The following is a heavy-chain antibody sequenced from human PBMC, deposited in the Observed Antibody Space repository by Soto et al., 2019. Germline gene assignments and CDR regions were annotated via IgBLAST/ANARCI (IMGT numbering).Heavy chain of an antibody. CDR2: IYHSGST. J-gene: IGHJ4*02. Sequence: PSETLSLTCTVSGGSISGYSWSWIRQPPGKGLEWIGYIYHSGSTYYNPSLKSRVTISVDRSKNQFSLKLSSVTAADTAVYYCARAGGLGAVAADYWGQGTLVTVSS. CDR3: ARAGGLGAVAADY. CDR1: GGSISGYS. D-gene: IGHD6-19*01. V-gene: IGHV4-30-2*01.